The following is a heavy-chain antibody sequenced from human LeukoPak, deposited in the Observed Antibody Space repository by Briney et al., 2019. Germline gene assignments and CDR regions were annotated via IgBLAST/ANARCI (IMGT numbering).Heavy chain of an antibody. Sequence: GGSLRLSCAASGFTFSDYYMSWIRQAPGKGLEWVSYISSSGSTIYYADSVKGRFTISRDNAKNSLYLQMKSLRAEDTAVYYCARARTYSSSWYLRYFQHWGQGTLVTVPS. D-gene: IGHD6-13*01. CDR1: GFTFSDYY. CDR2: ISSSGSTI. V-gene: IGHV3-11*01. J-gene: IGHJ1*01. CDR3: ARARTYSSSWYLRYFQH.